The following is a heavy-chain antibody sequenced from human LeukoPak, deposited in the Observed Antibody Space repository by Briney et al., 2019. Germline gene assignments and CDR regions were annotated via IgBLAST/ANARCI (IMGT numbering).Heavy chain of an antibody. CDR1: GFTFSSYG. Sequence: GGSLRLSCAASGFTFSSYGMHWVRQAPGKGLEWVAVIWYDGSNKYYADSVKGRFTISGDNSKNTLYLQMNSLRAEDTAVYYCARPPYCTTTTCPSVGYWGQGTLVTVSS. V-gene: IGHV3-33*01. CDR3: ARPPYCTTTTCPSVGY. CDR2: IWYDGSNK. D-gene: IGHD2-2*01. J-gene: IGHJ4*02.